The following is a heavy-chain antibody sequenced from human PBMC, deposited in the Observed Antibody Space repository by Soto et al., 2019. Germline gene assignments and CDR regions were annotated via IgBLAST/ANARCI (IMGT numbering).Heavy chain of an antibody. V-gene: IGHV3-30-3*01. CDR1: GFTFSSYA. Sequence: GGSLRLSCAASGFTFSSYAMHWVRQAPGKGLEWVAVISYDGSNKYYADSVKGRFTISRDNSKNTLYLQMNSLRAEDTAVYYCAISGYYYLNYFDYWGQGTLVTVSS. J-gene: IGHJ4*02. CDR3: AISGYYYLNYFDY. D-gene: IGHD3-22*01. CDR2: ISYDGSNK.